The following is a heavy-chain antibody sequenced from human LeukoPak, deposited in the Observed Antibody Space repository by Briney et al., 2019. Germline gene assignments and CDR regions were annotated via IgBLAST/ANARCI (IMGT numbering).Heavy chain of an antibody. CDR1: GGTFSSYA. D-gene: IGHD1-26*01. Sequence: SVKVSCKASGGTFSSYAISWVRQAPGQGLEWMGGIIPIFGTANYAQKFQGRVTITTDESTSTAYMELSSLGSEDTAVYYCARTVGATFASGYYYMDVWGKGTTVTVSS. CDR3: ARTVGATFASGYYYMDV. V-gene: IGHV1-69*05. J-gene: IGHJ6*03. CDR2: IIPIFGTA.